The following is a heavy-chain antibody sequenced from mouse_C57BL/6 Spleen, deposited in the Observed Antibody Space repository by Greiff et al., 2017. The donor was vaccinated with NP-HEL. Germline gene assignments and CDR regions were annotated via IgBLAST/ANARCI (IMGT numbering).Heavy chain of an antibody. V-gene: IGHV1-9*01. J-gene: IGHJ2*01. CDR3: ARVALRRYDFDY. Sequence: QVQLQQSGAELMKPGASVKLSCKATGYTFTGYWIEWVKQRPGHGLEWIGEILPGSGSTYYNEKFKGKATFTADKSSNTAYMQLSSLTTEDSAIYYCARVALRRYDFDYWGQGTTLTVSS. CDR1: GYTFTGYW. CDR2: ILPGSGST. D-gene: IGHD1-1*01.